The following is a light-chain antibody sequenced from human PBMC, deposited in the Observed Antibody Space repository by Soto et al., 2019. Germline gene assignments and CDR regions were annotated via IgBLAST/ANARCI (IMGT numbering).Light chain of an antibody. CDR2: KAS. J-gene: IGKJ1*01. Sequence: DIQMTQSPSTLSASVGDRVTITCRASQSISVWLAWYQQKAGKAPNLLIYKASRLESGVPSRFSGSGSETEFTLTISGLQPGDSATYYCQQYNSYSTTFGRGTKVDIK. CDR3: QQYNSYSTT. V-gene: IGKV1-5*03. CDR1: QSISVW.